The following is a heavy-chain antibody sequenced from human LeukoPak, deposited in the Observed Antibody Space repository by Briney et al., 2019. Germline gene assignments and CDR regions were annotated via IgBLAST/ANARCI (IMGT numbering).Heavy chain of an antibody. CDR1: GVSIRNWC. J-gene: IGHJ4*02. Sequence: PSETLSLTCSVSGVSIRNWCWNWIRQPAGKGLEWIWRIYSTNYNPTLKSRVTISVDTPKNQFSLKLSSETAADTAVYYCSRGESSGWYYFNYWGQGTLVTVSS. CDR2: IYST. CDR3: SRGESSGWYYFNY. D-gene: IGHD6-13*01. V-gene: IGHV4-4*07.